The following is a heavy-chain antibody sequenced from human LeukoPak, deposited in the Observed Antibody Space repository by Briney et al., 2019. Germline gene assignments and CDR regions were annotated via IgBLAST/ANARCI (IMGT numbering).Heavy chain of an antibody. Sequence: ESLKISCKGSGYSFPNYWIGWVRQMPGKGLEWMGIIYPGDSDTRYSPSFQDQVTISVDKSISTAYLQWSSLKASDTAMYYCARGPYAYTSSATLGSYNWFDPWGQGSLVTVSS. CDR2: IYPGDSDT. J-gene: IGHJ5*02. D-gene: IGHD2-2*02. CDR1: GYSFPNYW. CDR3: ARGPYAYTSSATLGSYNWFDP. V-gene: IGHV5-51*01.